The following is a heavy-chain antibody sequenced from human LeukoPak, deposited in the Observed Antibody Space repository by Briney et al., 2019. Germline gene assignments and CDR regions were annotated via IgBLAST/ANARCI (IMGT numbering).Heavy chain of an antibody. V-gene: IGHV3-74*01. D-gene: IGHD1-1*01. J-gene: IGHJ4*02. CDR3: ARGGLEPVDY. Sequence: GGSLRLSCAASRFTFSTYWMHWVRQAPGKGLVWVSRTNADGSSTSYADSVKGRFTISRDNAKNTLYLQMNSLRADDTAVYYCARGGLEPVDYWGQGTLVTVSS. CDR1: RFTFSTYW. CDR2: TNADGSST.